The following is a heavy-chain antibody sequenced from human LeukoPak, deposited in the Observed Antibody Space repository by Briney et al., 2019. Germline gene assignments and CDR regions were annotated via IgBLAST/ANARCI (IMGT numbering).Heavy chain of an antibody. CDR1: GFTFSSYA. CDR2: ISYDGSNK. CDR3: ARPSHLIYYYYYMDV. V-gene: IGHV3-30*04. Sequence: GGPLRLSCAASGFTFSSYAMHWVRQAPGKGLEWVAVISYDGSNKYYADSVKGRFTISRDNSKNTQYLQMNSLRAEDTALYYCARPSHLIYYYYYMDVWGKGTTVTVSS. J-gene: IGHJ6*03. D-gene: IGHD3-3*02.